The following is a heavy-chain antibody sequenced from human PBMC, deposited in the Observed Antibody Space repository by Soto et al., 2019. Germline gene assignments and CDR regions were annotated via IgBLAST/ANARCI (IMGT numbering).Heavy chain of an antibody. Sequence: QVQLVQSPSEVKKPGASVKVSCKASGYNFATYGISWVRQAPGQGLEWLAWITAYNDNTNYAEKFHGRVTLTTETSTNTAYMELRSLRFADTAVYYCARAPPVPAAVSWLDFWGQGTLVVVSS. CDR1: GYNFATYG. V-gene: IGHV1-18*01. CDR2: ITAYNDNT. CDR3: ARAPPVPAAVSWLDF. D-gene: IGHD2-2*01. J-gene: IGHJ4*02.